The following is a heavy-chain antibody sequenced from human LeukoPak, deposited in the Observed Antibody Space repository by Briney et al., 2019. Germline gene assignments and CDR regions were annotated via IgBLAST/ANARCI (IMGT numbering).Heavy chain of an antibody. J-gene: IGHJ5*02. Sequence: PGGALRLSCAASGFTFSSYAMNWVRQTPGKGLEWVSSISASGGSTYYADSVKSRFTISRDNSKNTLYLQMNSLRAEDTAVYYCAKGKRTTIFGVLRGGSDWFDPWGQGTLVTVSS. CDR2: ISASGGST. CDR1: GFTFSSYA. D-gene: IGHD3-3*01. CDR3: AKGKRTTIFGVLRGGSDWFDP. V-gene: IGHV3-23*01.